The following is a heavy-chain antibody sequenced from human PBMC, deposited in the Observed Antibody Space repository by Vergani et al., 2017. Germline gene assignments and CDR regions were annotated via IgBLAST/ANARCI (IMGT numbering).Heavy chain of an antibody. D-gene: IGHD3-10*01. J-gene: IGHJ6*03. V-gene: IGHV3-30*18. CDR2: ISNDGSKK. CDR1: GFSFSSHA. Sequence: QVQLAESGGGRVQPGRSLRLSCAASGFSFSSHAIHWVRPAPGKGLEWVAVISNDGSKKYYAASVKARFTIFRDNSKNTLDMQMNSRRTQDTAVYYCAKAGSVTSGSLQYNFYMDVWGKGTTVTVS. CDR3: AKAGSVTSGSLQYNFYMDV.